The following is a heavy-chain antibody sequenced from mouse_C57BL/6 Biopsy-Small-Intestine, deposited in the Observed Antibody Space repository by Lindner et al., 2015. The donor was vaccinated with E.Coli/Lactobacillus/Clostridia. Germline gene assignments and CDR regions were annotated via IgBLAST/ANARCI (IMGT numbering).Heavy chain of an antibody. CDR3: ARGPDGAFDY. D-gene: IGHD3-1*01. V-gene: IGHV1-54*01. J-gene: IGHJ2*01. CDR2: INPGTGGT. Sequence: VQLQESGAELVRPGTSVKVSCKASGYAFSNFLIEWIKQRPGQGLEWIGVINPGTGGTDYNGKFKDKATLTADKSSSTAYLQLDSLTSEDSAVYFCARGPDGAFDYWGQGTTLIVSS. CDR1: GYAFSNFL.